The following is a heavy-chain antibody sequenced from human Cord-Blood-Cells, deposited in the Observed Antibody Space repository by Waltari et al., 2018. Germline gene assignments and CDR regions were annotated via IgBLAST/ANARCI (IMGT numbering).Heavy chain of an antibody. CDR1: GFTFSSSA. J-gene: IGHJ4*02. D-gene: IGHD1-26*01. CDR3: AREGGWEDFDD. V-gene: IGHV3-30*01. CDR2: ISYEGRQK. Sequence: QVQLVESGGGVVQPGRYLRLSCAASGFTFSSSAMNCVRQAPGKGREWEEIISYEGRQKYYADPVKGRVSISIDNSKNTLYLQMNRLRAEDTAVYYCAREGGWEDFDDWGQGTLVTVSS.